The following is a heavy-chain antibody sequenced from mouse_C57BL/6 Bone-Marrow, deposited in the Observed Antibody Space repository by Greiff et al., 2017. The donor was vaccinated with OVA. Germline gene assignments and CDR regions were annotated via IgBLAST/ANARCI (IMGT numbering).Heavy chain of an antibody. D-gene: IGHD1-1*01. V-gene: IGHV1-81*01. J-gene: IGHJ3*01. CDR3: ARGYYGPFAY. Sequence: VQLQQSGAELARPGASVELSCKASGYTFTSYGISWVKQRTGQGLEWIGEIYPRSGNTYYNEKFKGKATLTADKSSSTAYMELRSLTSEDSAVYFCARGYYGPFAYWGQGTLVTVSA. CDR1: GYTFTSYG. CDR2: IYPRSGNT.